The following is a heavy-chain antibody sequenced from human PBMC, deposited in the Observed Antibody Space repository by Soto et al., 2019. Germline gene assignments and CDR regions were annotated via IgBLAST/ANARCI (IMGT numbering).Heavy chain of an antibody. V-gene: IGHV3-33*01. D-gene: IGHD4-17*01. CDR1: GFTFSSYG. J-gene: IGHJ6*03. CDR3: ARDPTVTPYYYYMDV. CDR2: IWYDGSNK. Sequence: QVQLVESGGGVVQPGRSLRLSCAASGFTFSSYGMHWVRQAPGKGLEWVAVIWYDGSNKYYADSVKGRFTISRDNSKTTLYLQRNSRRAEDTAVYYCARDPTVTPYYYYMDVWGKGTTVTVSS.